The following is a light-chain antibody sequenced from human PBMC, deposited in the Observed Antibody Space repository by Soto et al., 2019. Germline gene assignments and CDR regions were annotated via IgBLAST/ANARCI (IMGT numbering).Light chain of an antibody. J-gene: IGLJ3*02. Sequence: QSVLTQPRSVSGSPGQSVTISCTGTSSDVGGCNYVAWYQVHPGKDPKLMIYDVTKWPSGVPDRFSASKSGNSAALTISGLQAEDEADYYCQSYDSSLSGLWVFGGGTKLTVL. V-gene: IGLV2-11*01. CDR2: DVT. CDR3: QSYDSSLSGLWV. CDR1: SSDVGGCNY.